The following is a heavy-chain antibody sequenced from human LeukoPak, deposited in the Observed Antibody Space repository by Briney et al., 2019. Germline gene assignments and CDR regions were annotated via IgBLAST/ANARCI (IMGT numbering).Heavy chain of an antibody. Sequence: ASVKVSCKASGGTFSSYAISWVRQAPGQGLEWMGIINPSGGSTSYAQKFQGRVTMTRDTSTSTVYMELSSLRSEDTAVYYCARDSYYDSSGYCDYWGQGTLVTVSS. CDR3: ARDSYYDSSGYCDY. D-gene: IGHD3-22*01. CDR1: GGTFSSYA. CDR2: INPSGGST. J-gene: IGHJ4*02. V-gene: IGHV1-46*03.